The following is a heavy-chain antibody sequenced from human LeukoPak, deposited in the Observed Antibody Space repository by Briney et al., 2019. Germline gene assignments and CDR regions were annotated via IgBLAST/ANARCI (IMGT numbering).Heavy chain of an antibody. D-gene: IGHD6-19*01. V-gene: IGHV3-23*01. CDR2: ISGSGGST. CDR1: GFTFSSYG. J-gene: IGHJ4*02. Sequence: GGSLRLSCAASGFTFSSYGMSWVRQAPGKGLEWVSAISGSGGSTYYADSVKGRFTISRDNSKNTLYLQMNSLRAEDTAVYYCAKERDRSSGWPYFDYWGQGTLVTVSS. CDR3: AKERDRSSGWPYFDY.